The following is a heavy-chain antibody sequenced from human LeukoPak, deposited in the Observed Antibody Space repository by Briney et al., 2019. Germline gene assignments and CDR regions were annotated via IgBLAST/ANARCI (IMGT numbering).Heavy chain of an antibody. D-gene: IGHD6-19*01. CDR2: IYPYDSNT. CDR1: GYSFATYW. V-gene: IGHV5-51*01. CDR3: ARRRSYASGWDY. Sequence: PGESLKISCKGSGYSFATYWIGRVRQMPGKGLEWMGIIYPYDSNTRYSPSFQGQVTISADKSISTAYLQWSSLKASDTAMYYCARRRSYASGWDYWGRGTLVTVSS. J-gene: IGHJ4*02.